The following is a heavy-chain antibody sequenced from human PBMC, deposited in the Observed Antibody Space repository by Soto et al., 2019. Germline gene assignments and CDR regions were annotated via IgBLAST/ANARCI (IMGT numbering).Heavy chain of an antibody. CDR1: GFTFSSYA. D-gene: IGHD3-9*01. CDR3: AKVHPRDILAPRWGFDP. CDR2: ISGSGGST. Sequence: GGSLRLSCAASGFTFSSYAMSWVRQAPGKGLEWVSAISGSGGSTYYADSVKGRFTISRDNSKNTLYLQMNSLRAEDMAVYYCAKVHPRDILAPRWGFDPWGQGTLVTVSS. V-gene: IGHV3-23*01. J-gene: IGHJ5*02.